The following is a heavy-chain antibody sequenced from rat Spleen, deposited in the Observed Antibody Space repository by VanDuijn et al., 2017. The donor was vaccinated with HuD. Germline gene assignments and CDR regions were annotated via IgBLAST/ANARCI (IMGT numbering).Heavy chain of an antibody. CDR3: ARQGMYTTDYYYTSDYYVMDA. CDR1: GFTFSDFD. J-gene: IGHJ4*01. V-gene: IGHV5-25*01. Sequence: EVQLVESGGGLVQPGGSLKLSCVASGFTFSDFDMAWVRQAPTKGLEWVASITTGGGITYYRDSVKGRFTISRDNAKSTLYLQMDSLRSEDTATYYCARQGMYTTDYYYTSDYYVMDAWGQGASVTVSS. CDR2: ITTGGGIT. D-gene: IGHD1-6*01.